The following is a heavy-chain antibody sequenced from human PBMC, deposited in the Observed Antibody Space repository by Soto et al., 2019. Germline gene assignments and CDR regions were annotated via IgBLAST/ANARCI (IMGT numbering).Heavy chain of an antibody. D-gene: IGHD3-10*01. Sequence: SETLSLTCTVSGGSINTGGYFWSWIRQHPGKGPEWIGYFYYTGSIHYNPSLESRVTIAADTSKNQLSLSLSSVSAADTAVYYSARAKSHRVVMDQFDYWGHGALLTVSS. V-gene: IGHV4-31*03. CDR2: FYYTGSI. J-gene: IGHJ4*01. CDR3: ARAKSHRVVMDQFDY. CDR1: GGSINTGGYF.